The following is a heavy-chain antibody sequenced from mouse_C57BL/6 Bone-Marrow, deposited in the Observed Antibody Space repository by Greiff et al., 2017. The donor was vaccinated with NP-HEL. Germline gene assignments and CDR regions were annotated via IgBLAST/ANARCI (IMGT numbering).Heavy chain of an antibody. CDR1: GYTFTSYW. V-gene: IGHV1-50*01. CDR2: IDPSDSIT. Sequence: QVQLQQPGAELVKPGASVKLSCKASGYTFTSYWMQWVKQRPGQGLEWIGEIDPSDSITNYNQKFKGKATLTVDTSSSTAYMQLSSLTSEDSAVYYCARGDGNWYFDVWGTGTTVTVSS. CDR3: ARGDGNWYFDV. J-gene: IGHJ1*03. D-gene: IGHD2-1*01.